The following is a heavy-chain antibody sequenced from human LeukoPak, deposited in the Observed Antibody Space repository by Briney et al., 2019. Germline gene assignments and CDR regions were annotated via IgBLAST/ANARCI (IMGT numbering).Heavy chain of an antibody. Sequence: SVKVSCKVSGGTFSSYAISWVRQAPGQGLEWMGGIIPIFGTANYAQKFQVRVTITADESTSTAYMELSSLRSEDTAVYYCARGSYYYDSSGYFVYWGQGTLVTVSS. CDR3: ARGSYYYDSSGYFVY. J-gene: IGHJ4*02. V-gene: IGHV1-69*01. CDR1: GGTFSSYA. D-gene: IGHD3-22*01. CDR2: IIPIFGTA.